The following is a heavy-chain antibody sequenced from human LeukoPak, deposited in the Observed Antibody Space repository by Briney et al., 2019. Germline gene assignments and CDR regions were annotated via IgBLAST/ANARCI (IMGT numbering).Heavy chain of an antibody. D-gene: IGHD2-15*01. V-gene: IGHV3-30*04. CDR3: ARQDCSGGSCHLDY. Sequence: GGSLRLSCAASGFTFSSYAMHWVRQAPGKGLDWVAVISHDGSNKYYADSVKGRFTISRDYSKNTLFLQMNSLRTEDTAVYSCARQDCSGGSCHLDYWGQGMLVTVSS. J-gene: IGHJ4*02. CDR1: GFTFSSYA. CDR2: ISHDGSNK.